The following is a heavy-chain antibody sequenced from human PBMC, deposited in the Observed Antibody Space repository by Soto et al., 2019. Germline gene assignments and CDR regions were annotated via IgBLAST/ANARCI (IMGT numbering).Heavy chain of an antibody. V-gene: IGHV1-18*01. CDR1: GYTFTSYG. D-gene: IGHD1-26*01. J-gene: IGHJ4*02. CDR3: ARTGSFPSYSGSFLVGGY. CDR2: ISAYNGNT. Sequence: QVQLVQSGAEVKKPGASVKVSCKASGYTFTSYGISWVRQAPGQGLEWMGWISAYNGNTNYTQKLQGRVTMTTDTSTSTAYMELRSLRSDDTAVYYCARTGSFPSYSGSFLVGGYWGQGTLVTVSS.